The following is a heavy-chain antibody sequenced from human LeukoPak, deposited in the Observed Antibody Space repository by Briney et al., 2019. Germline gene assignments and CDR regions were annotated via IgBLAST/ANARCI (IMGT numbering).Heavy chain of an antibody. CDR3: ARGDCGDFY. Sequence: MSGGSLRLSCAAAGFTFSTYRMNWVRQAPGKGLEWGSSISSGSSNIYYADSVKGPFTISRDNPKHSLYLQMNSLRAEDTAVYDWARGDCGDFYWGQGTLVTVSS. V-gene: IGHV3-21*01. CDR1: GFTFSTYR. J-gene: IGHJ4*02. CDR2: ISSGSSNI. D-gene: IGHD2-21*02.